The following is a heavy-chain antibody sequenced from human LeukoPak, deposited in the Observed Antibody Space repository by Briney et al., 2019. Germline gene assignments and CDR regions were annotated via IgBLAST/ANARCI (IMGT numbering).Heavy chain of an antibody. J-gene: IGHJ4*02. CDR2: IKQDGSEK. V-gene: IGHV3-7*03. D-gene: IGHD3-10*01. CDR3: TRVESYYYGSGSSPKFDY. CDR1: GFTFSSYW. Sequence: GGSLRLSCAASGFTFSSYWMSWVRQAPGKGLEWVANIKQDGSEKYYVDSVKGRFTISRDNAKNSLYLQMNSLKTEDTAVYYCTRVESYYYGSGSSPKFDYWGQGTLVTVSS.